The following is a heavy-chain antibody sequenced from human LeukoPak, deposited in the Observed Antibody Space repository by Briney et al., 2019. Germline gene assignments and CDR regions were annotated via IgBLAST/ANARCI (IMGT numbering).Heavy chain of an antibody. Sequence: GGSLRLSCAASGFTFSSYAMSWVRQAPGKGLEWVSTISGSGGSGGSTYYADSVKGRFTISRDNSKNTLYLQMNSQRAEDTAVYYCAKVNRITIFGVASFDAFDIWGQGTMVTVSS. J-gene: IGHJ3*02. D-gene: IGHD3-3*01. CDR2: ISGSGGSGGST. CDR1: GFTFSSYA. V-gene: IGHV3-23*01. CDR3: AKVNRITIFGVASFDAFDI.